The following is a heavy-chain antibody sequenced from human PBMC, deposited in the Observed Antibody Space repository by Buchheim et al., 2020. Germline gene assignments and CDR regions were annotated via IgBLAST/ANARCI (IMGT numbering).Heavy chain of an antibody. CDR3: ARVKGLVPISGEGYYGMDV. J-gene: IGHJ6*02. CDR2: INPSGGST. V-gene: IGHV1-46*01. Sequence: QVQLVQSGAEVKKPGASVKVSYKASGYTFTSYYMHWVRQAPGQGLEWMGIINPSGGSTSYAQKFQGRVTMTRDTSTSTVYMELSSLRSEDTAVYYCARVKGLVPISGEGYYGMDVWGQGTT. CDR1: GYTFTSYY. D-gene: IGHD6-6*01.